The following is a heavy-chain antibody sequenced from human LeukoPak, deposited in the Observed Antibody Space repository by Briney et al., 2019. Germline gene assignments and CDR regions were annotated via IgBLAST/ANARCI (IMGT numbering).Heavy chain of an antibody. CDR3: ARTREPYYYDSSGYYNWFDP. CDR2: ISAYNGNT. J-gene: IGHJ5*02. V-gene: IGHV1-18*01. CDR1: GYTFTSYG. Sequence: ASVKVSCKASGYTFTSYGISWVRQAPGQGLEWMGWISAYNGNTNYAQKLQGRVTMTTDTSTSTAYMELRSLRSEDTAVYYCARTREPYYYDSSGYYNWFDPWGQGTLVTVSS. D-gene: IGHD3-22*01.